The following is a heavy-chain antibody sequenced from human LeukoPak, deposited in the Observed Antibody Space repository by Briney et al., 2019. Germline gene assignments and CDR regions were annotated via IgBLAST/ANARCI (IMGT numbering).Heavy chain of an antibody. D-gene: IGHD4-17*01. V-gene: IGHV3-30-3*01. Sequence: PGGSLRLSCAASGFTFSSYAIHWVRQAPGKRLEWVAVISYDGSNKYYADSVKGRFTISRDNSKNTLYLQMNSLRAEDTAVYYCARETGGAVGSTDFDYWGQGTLVTVSS. J-gene: IGHJ4*02. CDR1: GFTFSSYA. CDR2: ISYDGSNK. CDR3: ARETGGAVGSTDFDY.